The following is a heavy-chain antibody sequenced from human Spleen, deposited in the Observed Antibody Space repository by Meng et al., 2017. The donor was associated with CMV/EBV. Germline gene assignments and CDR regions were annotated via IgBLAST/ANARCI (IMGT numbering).Heavy chain of an antibody. Sequence: GESLKISCAASGFTFSDYYMNWVRQAPGKGLEWVSHITTSGSITYYADSVKGRFTISRDDAKNSVYLQMNSLRVEDTAVYYCGRYLSMGGQGTLVTVSS. CDR1: GFTFSDYY. V-gene: IGHV3-11*04. J-gene: IGHJ4*02. D-gene: IGHD3-16*02. CDR2: ITTSGSIT. CDR3: GRYLSM.